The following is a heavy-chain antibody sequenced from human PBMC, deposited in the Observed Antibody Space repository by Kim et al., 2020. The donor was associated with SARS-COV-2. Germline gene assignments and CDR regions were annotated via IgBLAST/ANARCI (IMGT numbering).Heavy chain of an antibody. Sequence: GGSLRLSCAVSGSTFSSYGMNWVCQAAGKGMEWVAVISYDGSNKNYVDSVKGRFIISRDNSKKTLYLQMNSMRAEDTAVYYCARDIASYSSGWIYYYYGMDVWGQGTTVTVSS. CDR2: ISYDGSNK. CDR1: GSTFSSYG. CDR3: ARDIASYSSGWIYYYYGMDV. J-gene: IGHJ6*02. V-gene: IGHV3-30*04. D-gene: IGHD3-22*01.